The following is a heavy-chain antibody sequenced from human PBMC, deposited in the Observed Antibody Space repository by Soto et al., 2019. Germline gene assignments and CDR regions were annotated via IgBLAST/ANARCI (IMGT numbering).Heavy chain of an antibody. D-gene: IGHD3-3*01. CDR2: ISYDGSNK. CDR1: GFTFSSYG. Sequence: GGSXRLSCAASGFTFSSYGMHWVRQAPGKGLEWVAVISYDGSNKYYADSVKGRFTISRDNSKNTLYLQMNSLRAEDTAVYYCAARIFGVVTPSDYWGQGTLVTVSS. CDR3: AARIFGVVTPSDY. V-gene: IGHV3-30*03. J-gene: IGHJ4*02.